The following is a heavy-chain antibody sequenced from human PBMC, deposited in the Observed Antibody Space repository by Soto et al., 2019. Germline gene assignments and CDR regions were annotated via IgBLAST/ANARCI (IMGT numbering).Heavy chain of an antibody. D-gene: IGHD6-6*01. CDR1: GYTFTGYD. V-gene: IGHV1-2*02. J-gene: IGHJ3*02. CDR3: ASQLGSSSSLPDAFDI. Sequence: ASVKVSCKPSGYTFTGYDMHWVLQAPGQGLEWMGWINPNSGGTNYAQKFQGRVTMTRDTSISTAYMELSRLRSDDTAVYYCASQLGSSSSLPDAFDIWGQGTMVTVSS. CDR2: INPNSGGT.